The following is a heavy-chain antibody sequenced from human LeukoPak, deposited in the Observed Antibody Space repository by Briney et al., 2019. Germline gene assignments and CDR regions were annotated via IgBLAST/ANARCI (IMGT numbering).Heavy chain of an antibody. J-gene: IGHJ4*02. CDR2: ISSSSSYI. D-gene: IGHD3-22*01. CDR1: GFTFSSYS. V-gene: IGHV3-21*01. CDR3: ARPYYYDSSGYYYAFDY. Sequence: PGGSLRLSCAASGFTFSSYSMNWVRQAPGKGLEWVSSISSSSSYIYYADSVKGRFTISRDNAKNSLYLQMNSLRAEDTAVYYCARPYYYDSSGYYYAFDYWGQGTLVTVSS.